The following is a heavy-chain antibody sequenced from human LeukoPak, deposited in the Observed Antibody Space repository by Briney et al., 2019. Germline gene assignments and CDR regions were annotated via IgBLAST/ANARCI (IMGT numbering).Heavy chain of an antibody. CDR3: ARDPYDYGGNSDDY. V-gene: IGHV3-21*01. CDR1: GFTFSSYS. Sequence: GGSLRLSCAASGFTFSSYSMNWVRQAPGKGLEWVSSISSSSGYIYYADSVKGRFTISRDNAKNSLYLQMNSLRAEDTAVYYCARDPYDYGGNSDDYWGQGTLVTVSS. D-gene: IGHD4-23*01. J-gene: IGHJ4*02. CDR2: ISSSSGYI.